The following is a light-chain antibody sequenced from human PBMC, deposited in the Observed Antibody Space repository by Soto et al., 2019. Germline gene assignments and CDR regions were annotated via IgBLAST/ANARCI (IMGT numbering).Light chain of an antibody. CDR2: GAS. J-gene: IGKJ4*01. V-gene: IGKV3D-20*02. CDR1: QSVSSSY. CDR3: QQRSKWPLT. Sequence: EIVLTQSPGTLSLSPGERATLSCRASQSVSSSYLAWYQQKPGQAPRLLIYGASSRATGIPDRFSGSGSGTDFTLTISRLEPEDFAVYYCQQRSKWPLTFGGGTKV.